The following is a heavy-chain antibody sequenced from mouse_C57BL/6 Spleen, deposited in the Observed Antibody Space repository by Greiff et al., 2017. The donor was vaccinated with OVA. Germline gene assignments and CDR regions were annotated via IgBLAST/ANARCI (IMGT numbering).Heavy chain of an antibody. D-gene: IGHD1-1*01. CDR1: GYTFTSYW. V-gene: IGHV1-59*01. J-gene: IGHJ2*01. CDR3: ARRGTTPYFDD. Sequence: QVQLQQPGAELVRPGTSVKLSCKASGYTFTSYWMPWVKPRPGQGLEWIGVIDPSARYPHYNQKFKGKATLTVDTSSSTAYMQLSSLTSEDSAVYYCARRGTTPYFDDWGQGTTLTVSS. CDR2: IDPSARYP.